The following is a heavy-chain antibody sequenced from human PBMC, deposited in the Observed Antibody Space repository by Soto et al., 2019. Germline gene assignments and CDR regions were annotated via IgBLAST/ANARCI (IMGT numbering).Heavy chain of an antibody. CDR3: ATAGNYDSSGRDF. Sequence: ASVKVSCKAFGFIFNNYAISWVRQAPGQGLEWMGWVSANSGNTNYAQKLQGRVTMTTDTSTSTAYMELRSLRSDDTAVYYCATAGNYDSSGRDFWGQGTLVTVSS. CDR2: VSANSGNT. J-gene: IGHJ4*02. D-gene: IGHD3-22*01. CDR1: GFIFNNYA. V-gene: IGHV1-18*04.